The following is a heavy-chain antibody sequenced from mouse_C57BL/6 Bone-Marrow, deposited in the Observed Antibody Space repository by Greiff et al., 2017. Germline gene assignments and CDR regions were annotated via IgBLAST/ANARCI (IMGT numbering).Heavy chain of an antibody. D-gene: IGHD2-3*01. CDR2: SRNKANDYTT. CDR3: ARDFLSWEPRGAY. V-gene: IGHV7-1*01. CDR1: GFTFSDFY. Sequence: EVKLMESGGGLVQSGRSLRLSCATSGFTFSDFYMEWVRQAPGKGLEWIAASRNKANDYTTEYSASVKGRFIVSRDTSQSILYLQMNALSAEDTARYYSARDFLSWEPRGAYWGQGTLVTVSA. J-gene: IGHJ3*01.